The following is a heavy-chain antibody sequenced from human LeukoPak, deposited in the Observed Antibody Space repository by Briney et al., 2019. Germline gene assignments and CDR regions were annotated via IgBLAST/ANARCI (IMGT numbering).Heavy chain of an antibody. CDR1: GFTVSSNY. Sequence: GGSLRLSCAASGFTVSSNYMSWVRQAPGKGLEWVSVIYSGGSAYYADSVKGRFTISRDNSKNTLYLQMNSLRAEDTAVYYCAKHHSSGYYYDAFDIWGQGTMVTVSS. J-gene: IGHJ3*02. V-gene: IGHV3-53*01. CDR3: AKHHSSGYYYDAFDI. CDR2: IYSGGSA. D-gene: IGHD3-22*01.